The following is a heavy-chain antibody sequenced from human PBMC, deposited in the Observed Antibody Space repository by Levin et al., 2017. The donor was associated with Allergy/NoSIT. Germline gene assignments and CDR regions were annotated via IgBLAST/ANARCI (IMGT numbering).Heavy chain of an antibody. J-gene: IGHJ6*02. D-gene: IGHD6-13*01. CDR2: INPNSGGT. CDR3: AREVAAAGNYYYGMDV. CDR1: GYTFTGYY. Sequence: ASVKVSCKASGYTFTGYYMHWVRQAPGQGLEWMGWINPNSGGTNYAQKFQGRVTMTRDTSISTAYMELSRLRSDDTAVYYCAREVAAAGNYYYGMDVWGQGTTVTVSS. V-gene: IGHV1-2*02.